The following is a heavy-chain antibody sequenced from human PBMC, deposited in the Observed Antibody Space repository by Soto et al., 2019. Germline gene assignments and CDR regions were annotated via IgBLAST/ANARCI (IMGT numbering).Heavy chain of an antibody. CDR3: RSSSRYSTDV. D-gene: IGHD6-13*01. CDR1: GGSITSSFY. J-gene: IGHJ6*02. Sequence: QLQLQESGPGLVKPSETLSLSCTVSGGSITSSFYWGWIRQPPGKGLEWIGSIYGTGNTYYNPSLKGRVTRSADPSRNQFSLNLISVTAADTAVYYCRSSSRYSTDVWGQGATVTVSS. V-gene: IGHV4-39*01. CDR2: IYGTGNT.